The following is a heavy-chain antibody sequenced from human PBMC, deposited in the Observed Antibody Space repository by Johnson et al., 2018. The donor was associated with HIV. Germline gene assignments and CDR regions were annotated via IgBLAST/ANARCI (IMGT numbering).Heavy chain of an antibody. Sequence: QMQLVESGGGVVQPGRSLRLSCAASGFTFSSYAMHWVRQAPGKGLEWVAILWYDGTTAFYADSVKGRFTISRDTSKKMLYLQMNSLRVDDTAVYYCAKTGGGAALDIWGQGTMVTVSS. D-gene: IGHD3-16*01. CDR2: LWYDGTTA. CDR3: AKTGGGAALDI. CDR1: GFTFSSYA. V-gene: IGHV3-33*03. J-gene: IGHJ3*02.